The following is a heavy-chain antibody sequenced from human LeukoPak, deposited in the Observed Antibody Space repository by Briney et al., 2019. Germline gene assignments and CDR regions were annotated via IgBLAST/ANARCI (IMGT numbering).Heavy chain of an antibody. CDR1: GFTFSSYG. J-gene: IGHJ4*02. CDR2: IWYDGSNK. CDR3: ARDHQTYCSGGSCYGVPDY. V-gene: IGHV3-33*01. D-gene: IGHD2-15*01. Sequence: GGSVRLSCAASGFTFSSYGMHWVRQAPGKGLEWVAVIWYDGSNKYYADSVKGRFTISRDNSKNTLYLQMNSLRAEDTAVYYCARDHQTYCSGGSCYGVPDYWGQGTLVTVSS.